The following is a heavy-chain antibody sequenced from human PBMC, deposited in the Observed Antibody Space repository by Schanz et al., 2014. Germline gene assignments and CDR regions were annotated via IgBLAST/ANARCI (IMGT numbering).Heavy chain of an antibody. V-gene: IGHV1-18*01. CDR3: ARHRFGVFYYGLDV. D-gene: IGHD3-10*01. CDR1: GGTFSSFG. Sequence: QVQLVQSGAEVKKPGSSVKVSCKASGGTFSSFGINWVRQAPGLGLEWMGWISDYNGKTNYAQKFQDRVIMSTDRSSSTAYLELRSLTSDDSAIYYCARHRFGVFYYGLDVWGQGTTILDSS. CDR2: ISDYNGKT. J-gene: IGHJ6*02.